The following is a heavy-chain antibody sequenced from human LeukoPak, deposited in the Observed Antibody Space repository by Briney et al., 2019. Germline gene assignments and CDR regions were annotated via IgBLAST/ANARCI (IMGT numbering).Heavy chain of an antibody. J-gene: IGHJ3*02. CDR2: IIPILGIA. CDR3: ARGTYYYDSSGYYGLDAFDI. D-gene: IGHD3-22*01. Sequence: SVKVSCKASGGTFSSYAISWVRQAPGQGLEWMGRIIPILGIANYAQKFQGRVTITADKSTSTAYMELSSLRSEDTAVYSCARGTYYYDSSGYYGLDAFDIWGQGTMVTVSS. CDR1: GGTFSSYA. V-gene: IGHV1-69*04.